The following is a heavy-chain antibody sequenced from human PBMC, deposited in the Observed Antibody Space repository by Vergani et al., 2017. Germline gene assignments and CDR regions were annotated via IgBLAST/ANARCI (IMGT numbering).Heavy chain of an antibody. D-gene: IGHD3-22*01. CDR3: AKASYYYDSSGYYYSEYFQH. CDR2: ISWDGGST. Sequence: EVQLVESGGVVVQPGGSLRLSCAASGFTFDDYAMHWVRQAPGKGLEWVSLISWDGGSTYYAESVKSRFTISRDNSKNSLYLQMNSLRAEDTALYYCAKASYYYDSSGYYYSEYFQHWGQGTLVTVSS. CDR1: GFTFDDYA. V-gene: IGHV3-43D*03. J-gene: IGHJ1*01.